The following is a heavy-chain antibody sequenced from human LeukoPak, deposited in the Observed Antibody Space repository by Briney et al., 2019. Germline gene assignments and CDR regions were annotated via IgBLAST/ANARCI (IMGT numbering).Heavy chain of an antibody. CDR2: IFPIVGAA. CDR1: GGTFSSFT. V-gene: IGHV1-69*16. J-gene: IGHJ1*01. D-gene: IGHD7-27*01. CDR3: ATFVGTGNDN. Sequence: SVKVSCKASGGTFSSFTFTWVRQAPGQGLEWMGGIFPIVGAATYAQKFEGRLTISKDEFTTTAYMELSGLRSQDTAVYYCATFVGTGNDNWGQGTLVTVSS.